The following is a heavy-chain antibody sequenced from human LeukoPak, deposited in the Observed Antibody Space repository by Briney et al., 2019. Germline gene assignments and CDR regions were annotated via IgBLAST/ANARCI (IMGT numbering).Heavy chain of an antibody. D-gene: IGHD1-26*01. J-gene: IGHJ4*02. CDR3: ARGGRIVGASGLMFDY. V-gene: IGHV1-2*02. CDR1: GYTFTDYY. Sequence: ASVTVSCKASGYTFTDYYMHWVRRAPGQGLEWMGWINPNSGGTHYAQKFQGRVTMTRDTSISTAYMELSRLTSDDTAVYYCARGGRIVGASGLMFDYWGQETLITVSS. CDR2: INPNSGGT.